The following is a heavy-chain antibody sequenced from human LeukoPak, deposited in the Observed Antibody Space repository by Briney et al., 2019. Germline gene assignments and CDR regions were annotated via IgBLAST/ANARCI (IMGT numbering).Heavy chain of an antibody. CDR2: ITSDGSNI. CDR3: ARGGHSSFDY. Sequence: GGSLRLSCAASGFTFSNFWLHWVRQAPGKGLEWVSRITSDGSNINYADSVQGRFTISRDNAKNTLYLQMNSLRAEDTAVYYCARGGHSSFDYWGQGALVTVSS. V-gene: IGHV3-74*01. J-gene: IGHJ4*02. D-gene: IGHD3-16*01. CDR1: GFTFSNFW.